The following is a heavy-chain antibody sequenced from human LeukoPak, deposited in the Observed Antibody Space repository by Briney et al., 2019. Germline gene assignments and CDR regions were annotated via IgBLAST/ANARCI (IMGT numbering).Heavy chain of an antibody. J-gene: IGHJ3*02. CDR2: ISAYNGNT. V-gene: IGHV1-18*01. CDR3: ASPRYCSGGSCVREGHDAFDI. CDR1: GYTFTSYG. D-gene: IGHD2-15*01. Sequence: ASVKVSCKASGYTFTSYGISWVRQAPGQGLEWMGWISAYNGNTNYAQKLQGRVTMTTDTSTSTAYMELRSLRSDDTAVYYCASPRYCSGGSCVREGHDAFDIWGQGTMVTVSS.